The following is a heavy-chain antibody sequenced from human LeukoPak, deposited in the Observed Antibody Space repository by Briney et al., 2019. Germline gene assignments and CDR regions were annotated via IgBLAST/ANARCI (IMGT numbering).Heavy chain of an antibody. CDR2: ISSSSSYI. CDR1: GFTFSSYS. CDR3: ARAVNPPAYFVFMDV. Sequence: GGSLRLSCAASGFTFSSYSMNWVRQAPGKGLEWVSSISSSSSYIYYADSVKGRFTISRDNAKNSLYLQMNSLRVEDTAVYYCARAVNPPAYFVFMDVWGKGTTVTVSS. D-gene: IGHD2/OR15-2a*01. J-gene: IGHJ6*04. V-gene: IGHV3-21*01.